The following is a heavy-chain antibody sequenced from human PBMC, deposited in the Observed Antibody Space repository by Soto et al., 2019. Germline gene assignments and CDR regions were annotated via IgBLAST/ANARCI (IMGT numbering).Heavy chain of an antibody. CDR3: ARETSSWSLDY. CDR2: SNSDGRST. D-gene: IGHD6-13*01. V-gene: IGHV3-74*01. Sequence: VGSLRLSCVASGFTFSTYWMHWVRQAPGKGLVWVSRSNSDGRSTDHADSVKGRFTISRDNAKNTLYLQMNSLRVEDTAVYYCARETSSWSLDYWGQGMLVTVSS. CDR1: GFTFSTYW. J-gene: IGHJ4*02.